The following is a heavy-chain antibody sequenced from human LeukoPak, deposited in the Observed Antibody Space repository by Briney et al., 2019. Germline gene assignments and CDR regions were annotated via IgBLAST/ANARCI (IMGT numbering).Heavy chain of an antibody. V-gene: IGHV3-30-3*01. J-gene: IGHJ4*02. CDR3: ARVYGSGSYYTSYYFDY. CDR2: ISYDGSNK. Sequence: GGSLRLPCAASGFTFSSYAMHWVRQAPGKGLEWVAVISYDGSNKYYADSVKGRFTISRDNSKNTLYLQMNSLRAEDTAVYYCARVYGSGSYYTSYYFDYWGQGTLVTVSS. D-gene: IGHD3-10*01. CDR1: GFTFSSYA.